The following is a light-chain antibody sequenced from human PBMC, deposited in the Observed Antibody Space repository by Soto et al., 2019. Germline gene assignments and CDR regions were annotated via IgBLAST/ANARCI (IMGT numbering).Light chain of an antibody. CDR3: QQYNNWPPTWT. Sequence: EIVLTQSPGTLSLSPVERATLSCSASQSVSSIYLGWYQQKPGQAPRLLIYGASTRATGIPARFSGSGSGTEFTLTISSLQSEDFAVYYCQQYNNWPPTWTFGQGTKVDIK. J-gene: IGKJ1*01. CDR2: GAS. V-gene: IGKV3-15*01. CDR1: QSVSSIY.